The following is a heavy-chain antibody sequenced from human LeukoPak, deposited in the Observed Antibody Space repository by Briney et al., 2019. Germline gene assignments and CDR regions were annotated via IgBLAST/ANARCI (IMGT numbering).Heavy chain of an antibody. CDR3: ARDEGIAVAGL. J-gene: IGHJ4*02. Sequence: ASVKVSCKASGGTFSSYAISWVRQAPGQGLEWMGRIIPIFGTANYAQKFQGRVTITTDESTSTAYMELSSLRPEDTAVYYCARDEGIAVAGLWGQGTLVTVSS. CDR1: GGTFSSYA. V-gene: IGHV1-69*05. CDR2: IIPIFGTA. D-gene: IGHD6-19*01.